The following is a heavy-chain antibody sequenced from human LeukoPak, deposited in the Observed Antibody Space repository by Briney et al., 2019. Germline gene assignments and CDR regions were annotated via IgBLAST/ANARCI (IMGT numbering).Heavy chain of an antibody. V-gene: IGHV3-23*01. CDR3: VKGNSVIRATCFDS. CDR1: RFSLTNYG. CDR2: ITARGDVA. D-gene: IGHD2-21*01. J-gene: IGHJ4*02. Sequence: GGSLRLSCVASRFSLTNYGMAWVRQAPGGGLDWVATITARGDVAYYADSVNGRFTFSRDNSKDIVYLQMSSLRAEDTALYYCVKGNSVIRATCFDSWGQETLVTVSS.